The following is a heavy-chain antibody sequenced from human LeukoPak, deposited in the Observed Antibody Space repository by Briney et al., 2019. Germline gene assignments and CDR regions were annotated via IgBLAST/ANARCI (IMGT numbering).Heavy chain of an antibody. CDR2: INPSGGST. Sequence: ASVKVSCKASGYTFTSYYMHWVRQAPGQGLEWMGIINPSGGSTSYAQKFQGRVTMTRDTSTSTVYMELSSLRSEDTAVYYCARLIPKLIPDPPYSSSGPVDYGGREPRVTVSS. V-gene: IGHV1-46*01. D-gene: IGHD6-13*01. J-gene: IGHJ4*02. CDR3: ARLIPKLIPDPPYSSSGPVDY. CDR1: GYTFTSYY.